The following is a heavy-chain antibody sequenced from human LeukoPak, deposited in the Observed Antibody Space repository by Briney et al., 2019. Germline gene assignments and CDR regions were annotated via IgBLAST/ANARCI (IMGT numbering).Heavy chain of an antibody. J-gene: IGHJ4*02. V-gene: IGHV3-9*01. D-gene: IGHD6-19*01. CDR2: ISWNSGSI. CDR3: ARVGSSGWYAYFDY. CDR1: GFTFDDYA. Sequence: GGSLRLSCAASGFTFDDYAMHWVRQAPGKGLEWVSGISWNSGSIGYADSVKGRFTISRDNSKNTLYLQMNSLRAEDTAVYYCARVGSSGWYAYFDYWGQGTLVTVSS.